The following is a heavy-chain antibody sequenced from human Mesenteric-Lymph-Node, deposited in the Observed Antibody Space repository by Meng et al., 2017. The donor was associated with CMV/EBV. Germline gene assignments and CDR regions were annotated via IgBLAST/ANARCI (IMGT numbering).Heavy chain of an antibody. Sequence: SNSAAWTWTRRSPSRGLEWLGRTYYRSKWFKNNAVSVKSRIPINPAPSKNQFSLQLNSVPPEDTALYSCAGTEFHCFGELSDNWFDPWGQGTLVTVSS. CDR2: TYYRSKWFK. V-gene: IGHV6-1*01. D-gene: IGHD3-16*02. CDR1: SNSAA. CDR3: AGTEFHCFGELSDNWFDP. J-gene: IGHJ5*02.